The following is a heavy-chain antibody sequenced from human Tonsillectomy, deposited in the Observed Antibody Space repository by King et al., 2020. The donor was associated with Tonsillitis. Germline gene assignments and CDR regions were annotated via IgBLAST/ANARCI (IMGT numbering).Heavy chain of an antibody. D-gene: IGHD6-19*01. CDR3: TKGASIRSGWYFDY. V-gene: IGHV3-9*01. CDR2: LSWNGGNI. Sequence: VQLVESGGGLVQPGRSLRLSCAASVFTFDDYAMHWVRQAPGKGLEWVSGLSWNGGNIAYADSVKGRFTISRDNAKNSLYLQMNSLRAEDTALYYCTKGASIRSGWYFDYWGQGTLVTVSS. CDR1: VFTFDDYA. J-gene: IGHJ4*02.